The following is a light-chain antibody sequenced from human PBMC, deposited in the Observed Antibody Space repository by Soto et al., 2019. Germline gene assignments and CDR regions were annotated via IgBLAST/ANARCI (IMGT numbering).Light chain of an antibody. CDR2: GAS. CDR3: QQYNNWPPYT. Sequence: EIVLTQSPATLSVSPWNRATLSCRASQSVNSDLAWYQQKPGQAPRLLIYGASTRATGTPTRFSGSGSGTEFTLTISSLQSEDFAVYFCQQYNNWPPYTFGQGTKV. J-gene: IGKJ2*01. CDR1: QSVNSD. V-gene: IGKV3-15*01.